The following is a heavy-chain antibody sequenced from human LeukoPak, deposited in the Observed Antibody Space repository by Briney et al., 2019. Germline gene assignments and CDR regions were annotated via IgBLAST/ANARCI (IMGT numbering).Heavy chain of an antibody. CDR3: AKLLRWPTKRYGSGSSYFDY. Sequence: PGGSLRLSCAASGFTFSSYAMSWVRQAPGQGLEWVSPISGSGGSTYYADSVKGRFTISRDNSKNTLYLQMNSLRAEDTAVYYCAKLLRWPTKRYGSGSSYFDYWGQGTLVTVSS. CDR1: GFTFSSYA. V-gene: IGHV3-23*01. D-gene: IGHD3-10*01. J-gene: IGHJ4*02. CDR2: ISGSGGST.